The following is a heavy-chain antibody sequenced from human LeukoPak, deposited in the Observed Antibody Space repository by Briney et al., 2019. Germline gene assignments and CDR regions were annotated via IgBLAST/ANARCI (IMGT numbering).Heavy chain of an antibody. CDR2: IKQDGTEK. D-gene: IGHD5-24*01. Sequence: PGRSLRLSCAASGFTLSNHWMIWVRQAPGKGLECVANIKQDGTEKYYLDSVKGRFTISRDNAKNSLYLQMNSLRVEGTAVYYCGRGWAVDFWGQGTLVTVSS. V-gene: IGHV3-7*01. J-gene: IGHJ4*02. CDR3: GRGWAVDF. CDR1: GFTLSNHW.